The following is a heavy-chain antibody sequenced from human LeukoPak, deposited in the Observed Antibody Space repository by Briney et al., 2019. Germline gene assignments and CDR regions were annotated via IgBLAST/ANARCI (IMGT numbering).Heavy chain of an antibody. J-gene: IGHJ4*02. D-gene: IGHD4-11*01. V-gene: IGHV3-23*01. CDR2: ISGSGGST. Sequence: PGGSLRLSCAASGFTFSSYAMSWVRQAPGKGLEWVSAISGSGGSTYYADSVKGRFTISRDNSMNTLYLQMNSLRAEDTAVYYCAKDYSNYNYFDYWGQGTLVTVSS. CDR3: AKDYSNYNYFDY. CDR1: GFTFSSYA.